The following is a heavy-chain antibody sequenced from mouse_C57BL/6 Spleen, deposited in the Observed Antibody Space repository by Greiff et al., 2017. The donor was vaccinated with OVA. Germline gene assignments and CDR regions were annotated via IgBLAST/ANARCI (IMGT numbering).Heavy chain of an antibody. CDR2: IDPNSGGT. CDR3: ASPITTVVAEYFDY. J-gene: IGHJ2*01. D-gene: IGHD1-1*01. V-gene: IGHV1-72*01. CDR1: GYTFTSYW. Sequence: QVQLQQPGAELVKPGASVKLSCKASGYTFTSYWMHWVKQRPGRGLEWIGRIDPNSGGTKYNEKFKSKATLTVDKPSSTAYMQLSSLTSEDSAVDYGASPITTVVAEYFDYWGQGTTLTVSS.